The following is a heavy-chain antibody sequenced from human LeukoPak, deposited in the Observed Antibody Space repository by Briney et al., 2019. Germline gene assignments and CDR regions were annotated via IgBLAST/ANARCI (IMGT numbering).Heavy chain of an antibody. CDR2: IKQDGSEK. V-gene: IGHV3-7*01. D-gene: IGHD3-10*01. J-gene: IGHJ4*02. Sequence: SGGSLRLSCAASRFTFNSYWMSWVRQAPGKGLEWVANIKQDGSEKYYVDSVKGRFTISRDNAKNSLYLEMNSLRAEDTAVYYCASQSYGLFAYWGQGTLVTVSS. CDR3: ASQSYGLFAY. CDR1: RFTFNSYW.